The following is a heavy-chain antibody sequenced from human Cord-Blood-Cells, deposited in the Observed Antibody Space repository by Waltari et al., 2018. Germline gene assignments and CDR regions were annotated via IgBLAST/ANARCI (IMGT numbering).Heavy chain of an antibody. CDR2: VNPNSGGT. CDR1: GYTFTGYY. J-gene: IGHJ3*02. V-gene: IGHV1-2*06. D-gene: IGHD2-2*01. Sequence: QVQLVQSGAEVKKPGASVKVSCKASGYTFTGYYMHWVRQATGQGLEGVGRVNPNSGGTNDAQKFKGRVTMNRDTSISTAYIELSRLRSDDTAVYYCAGCSSTSCYVAFDIWGQGTMVTVSS. CDR3: AGCSSTSCYVAFDI.